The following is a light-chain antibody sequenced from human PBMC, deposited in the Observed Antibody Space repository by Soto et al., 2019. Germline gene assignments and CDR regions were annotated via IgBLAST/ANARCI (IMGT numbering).Light chain of an antibody. CDR3: SSYISSSTFVV. J-gene: IGLJ2*01. Sequence: QSVLTQPASVSGSPGQSITIYCTGTSRDVGGYNYVSWHQQHPGKAPKVIITEVSNRPSGVSNRFSGSKSGNTASLTISGLQAEDEADYYCSSYISSSTFVVFGGGTKLTVL. V-gene: IGLV2-14*01. CDR2: EVS. CDR1: SRDVGGYNY.